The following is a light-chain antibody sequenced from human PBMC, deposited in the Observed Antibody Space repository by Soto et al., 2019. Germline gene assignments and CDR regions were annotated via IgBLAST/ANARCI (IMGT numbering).Light chain of an antibody. V-gene: IGKV4-1*01. Sequence: DIVMTQSPDSLAVSLGERASINCKSSQSVLFTSNNKNYLAWYQQKPGQPPRLLIYWASTRESGVPDRFSGSGSGADFTLTISSLQAEDVAVYYCQQYLSTPYTFGQGTKVELK. J-gene: IGKJ2*01. CDR3: QQYLSTPYT. CDR1: QSVLFTSNNKNY. CDR2: WAS.